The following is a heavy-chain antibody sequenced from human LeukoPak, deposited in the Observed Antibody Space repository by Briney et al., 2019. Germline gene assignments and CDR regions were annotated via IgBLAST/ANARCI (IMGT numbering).Heavy chain of an antibody. J-gene: IGHJ4*02. CDR1: GFTFSDYY. V-gene: IGHV3-11*04. D-gene: IGHD3-10*01. CDR3: ARTPVRYYGSGRD. CDR2: ISSSGSTI. Sequence: GRSLRLSCAASGFTFSDYYTSCIRHAPGKGLEWVSYISSSGSTIYYADSVKGRFTISRDNAKNSLYLQMNSLRAEDTAVYYCARTPVRYYGSGRDWGQGTLVTVSS.